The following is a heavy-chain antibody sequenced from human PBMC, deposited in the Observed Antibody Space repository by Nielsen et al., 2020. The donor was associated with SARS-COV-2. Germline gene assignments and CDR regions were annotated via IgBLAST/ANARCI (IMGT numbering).Heavy chain of an antibody. CDR2: IYYSGST. Sequence: SETLSPTFTLSGGSISSGDYYWSWIRQPPGKGLEWIGYIYYSGSTYYNPSLKSRVTISVDTSKNQFSLKLSSVTAADTALYYCARERVGGITIFGVVTRYGMDVWGQGTTVTVSS. V-gene: IGHV4-30-4*01. CDR3: ARERVGGITIFGVVTRYGMDV. J-gene: IGHJ6*02. CDR1: GGSISSGDYY. D-gene: IGHD3-3*01.